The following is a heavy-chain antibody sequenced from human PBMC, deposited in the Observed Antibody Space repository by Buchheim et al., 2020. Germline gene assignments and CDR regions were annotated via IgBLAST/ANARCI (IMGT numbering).Heavy chain of an antibody. V-gene: IGHV3-30*18. Sequence: VQLLESGGDLVQPGGSLRLSCTASGFTFSSYAMSWVRQVPGKGLEWVAVISYDGSNKYYADSVKGRFTISRDNSKNTLYLQMNSLRAEDTAVYYCAKDKLLLELPTYWYFDLWGRGTL. D-gene: IGHD1-7*01. CDR3: AKDKLLLELPTYWYFDL. CDR2: ISYDGSNK. J-gene: IGHJ2*01. CDR1: GFTFSSYA.